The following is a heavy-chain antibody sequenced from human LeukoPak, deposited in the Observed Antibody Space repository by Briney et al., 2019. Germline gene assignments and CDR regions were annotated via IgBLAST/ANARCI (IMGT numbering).Heavy chain of an antibody. D-gene: IGHD4-17*01. V-gene: IGHV3-72*01. Sequence: GGSLRLSCASSRFSIPNHYMDGVLQAPGKGPEWVGRTRNKPNGYTTDYGTSVRGRFIVSRDDSENSLYLQMNGLKTEDTDVYYCVRVQHGDYFDYWGQGTLVTVSS. J-gene: IGHJ4*02. CDR2: TRNKPNGYTT. CDR1: RFSIPNHY. CDR3: VRVQHGDYFDY.